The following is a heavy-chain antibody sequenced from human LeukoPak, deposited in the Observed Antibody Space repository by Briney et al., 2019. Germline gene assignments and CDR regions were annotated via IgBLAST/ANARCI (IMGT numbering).Heavy chain of an antibody. Sequence: GGSLRLSCAASGFSVSNNYMSWVRQAPGKRLEWVSVIYSGGSTLYADSVKGRFTISRDNSKNTLYLQMNSLRAEDTAVYYCASDSYSPEYFQHWGQGTLVTVSS. CDR2: IYSGGST. J-gene: IGHJ1*01. CDR3: ASDSYSPEYFQH. D-gene: IGHD2-15*01. V-gene: IGHV3-66*01. CDR1: GFSVSNNY.